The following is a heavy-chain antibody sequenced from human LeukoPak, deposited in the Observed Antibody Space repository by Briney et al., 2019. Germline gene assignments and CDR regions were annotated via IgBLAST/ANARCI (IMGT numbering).Heavy chain of an antibody. D-gene: IGHD3-22*01. CDR1: GYTFTSYY. V-gene: IGHV1-46*01. CDR3: ARDSLIRYYYDSSGYYWFDP. CDR2: INPSGGST. J-gene: IGHJ5*02. Sequence: ASVKVSCKASGYTFTSYYMHWVRQALGQGLEWMGIINPSGGSTSYAQKFQGRVTMTRDTSTSTVYMELSSLRSEDTAVYYCARDSLIRYYYDSSGYYWFDPWGQGTLVTVSS.